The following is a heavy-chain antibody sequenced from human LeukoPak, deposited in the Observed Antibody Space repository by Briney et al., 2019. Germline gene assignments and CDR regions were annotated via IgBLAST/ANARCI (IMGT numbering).Heavy chain of an antibody. V-gene: IGHV3-23*01. CDR3: AKGRYSYGFVDY. CDR1: GFTFSSYA. Sequence: GGSLRLSCAASGFTFSSYAMSWVRQAPGKGLEWVSAISGSGGSTYYADSVKGRFTISRDNSKNTLYLQMNSLRAEDTAVCYCAKGRYSYGFVDYWGQGTLVTVSS. CDR2: ISGSGGST. J-gene: IGHJ4*02. D-gene: IGHD5-18*01.